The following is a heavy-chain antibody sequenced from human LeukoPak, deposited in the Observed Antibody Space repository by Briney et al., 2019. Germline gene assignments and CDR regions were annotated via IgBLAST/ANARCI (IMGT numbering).Heavy chain of an antibody. CDR2: IYYSGST. CDR1: GGSFSGYY. CDR3: ARAVDYGDYWYFDL. D-gene: IGHD4-17*01. J-gene: IGHJ2*01. Sequence: SETLSLTCAVYGGSFSGYYWSWIRQPPGKGLEWIGYIYYSGSTNYNPSLKSRVTISVDTSKNQFSLKLNSVTAADTAVYYCARAVDYGDYWYFDLWGRGTLVTVSS. V-gene: IGHV4-59*01.